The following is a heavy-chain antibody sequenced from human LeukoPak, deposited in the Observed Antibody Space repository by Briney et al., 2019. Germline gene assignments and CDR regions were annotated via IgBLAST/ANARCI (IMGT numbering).Heavy chain of an antibody. Sequence: PSETLSLTCTVSGGSISSYSWNWIRQSPGKGLEWIGRVYHSGSINYNPSLRSRVTISVDTSKNQFSLNLSSVTAADTAVYYCAGSSGLYWGQGTLVTVSS. D-gene: IGHD6-19*01. CDR2: VYHSGSI. J-gene: IGHJ4*02. CDR1: GGSISSYS. V-gene: IGHV4-59*01. CDR3: AGSSGLY.